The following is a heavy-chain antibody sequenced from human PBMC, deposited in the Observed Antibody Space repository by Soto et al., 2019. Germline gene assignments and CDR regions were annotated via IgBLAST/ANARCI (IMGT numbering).Heavy chain of an antibody. CDR2: IIPIFGTA. J-gene: IGHJ6*02. V-gene: IGHV1-69*13. Sequence: ASVKVSCKASGGTFSSYAISWVRQAPGQGLEWMGGIIPIFGTANYAQKFQGRVTITADESTSTAYMELSSLRSEDTAVYYCAREGVTGTYYYYGMDVWGQGTTVTVSS. CDR3: AREGVTGTYYYYGMDV. CDR1: GGTFSSYA. D-gene: IGHD1-20*01.